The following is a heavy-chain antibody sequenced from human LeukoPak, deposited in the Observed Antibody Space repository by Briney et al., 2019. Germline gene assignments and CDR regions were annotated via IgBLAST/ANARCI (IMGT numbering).Heavy chain of an antibody. CDR3: AKDCDSYDTWVWEYYMDV. J-gene: IGHJ6*03. D-gene: IGHD5-18*01. V-gene: IGHV3-30*02. CDR1: GFTFSSYG. CDR2: IRYDGSNK. Sequence: PGGSLRLSCAASGFTFSSYGMHWVRQAPGKGLEWVAFIRYDGSNKYYADSVKGRFTISRDNSKNTLYLQMNSLRAEDTAVYYCAKDCDSYDTWVWEYYMDVWGKGTTVTISS.